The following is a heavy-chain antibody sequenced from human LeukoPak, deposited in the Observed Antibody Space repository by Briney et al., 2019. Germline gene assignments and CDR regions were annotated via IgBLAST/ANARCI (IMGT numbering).Heavy chain of an antibody. CDR3: ARGRRVYGSGSYWNY. Sequence: WDTLSLTCAVSGYFISNSNWWGWIRQPPGKGLEWIGYIDYGGSTNYNPALKSRVTVSVDTSKNQFSLKLSSVTAADTAVYYCARGRRVYGSGSYWNYWGQGTLVTVSS. J-gene: IGHJ4*02. CDR1: GYFISNSNW. CDR2: IDYGGST. V-gene: IGHV4-28*03. D-gene: IGHD3-10*01.